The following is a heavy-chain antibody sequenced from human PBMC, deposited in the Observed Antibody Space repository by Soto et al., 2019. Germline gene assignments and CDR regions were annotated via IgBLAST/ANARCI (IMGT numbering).Heavy chain of an antibody. V-gene: IGHV4-59*11. CDR2: IHYSGST. CDR3: ARDRHALYNWFDP. J-gene: IGHJ5*02. CDR1: GGSINNQY. Sequence: TSETLSLTCTVSGGSINNQYWSWIRQPPGKGLEYIGYIHYSGSTNYNPSLKSRVTISVDTSKNQFSLKLSSVTAADTAVYYCARDRHALYNWFDPWGQGTLVTVSS.